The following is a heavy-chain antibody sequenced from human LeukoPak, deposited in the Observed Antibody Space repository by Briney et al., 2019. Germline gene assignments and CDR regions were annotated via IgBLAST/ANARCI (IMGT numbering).Heavy chain of an antibody. D-gene: IGHD6-19*01. V-gene: IGHV3-21*01. CDR1: GFIFNSHS. Sequence: KPGGSLRLSCAASGFIFNSHSMNWVRQAPGKGLEWVSSISSTSSYIYYADSVKSRFTISRDNAKNSLYLQMNSLRAEDTAVYYCARSSGWYHRGPDYYYYYMDVWGKGTTVTVS. J-gene: IGHJ6*03. CDR3: ARSSGWYHRGPDYYYYYMDV. CDR2: ISSTSSYI.